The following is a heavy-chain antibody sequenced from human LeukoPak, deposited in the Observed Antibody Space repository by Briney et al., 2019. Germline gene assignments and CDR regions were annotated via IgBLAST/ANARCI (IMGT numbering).Heavy chain of an antibody. CDR3: ARHVSTTGTTVAIDY. D-gene: IGHD1-1*01. CDR1: GGSISSYY. V-gene: IGHV4-59*05. CDR2: IYYSGST. J-gene: IGHJ4*02. Sequence: SETLSLTCTVSGGSISSYYWSWIRQPAGKGLEWIGRIYYSGSTYYNPSLKSRVTISVDTSKNQFSLKLSSVTAADTAVYYCARHVSTTGTTVAIDYWGQGTLVTVSS.